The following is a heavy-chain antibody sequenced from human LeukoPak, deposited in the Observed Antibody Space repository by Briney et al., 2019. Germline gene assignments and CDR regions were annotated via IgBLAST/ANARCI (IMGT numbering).Heavy chain of an antibody. J-gene: IGHJ4*02. D-gene: IGHD1-26*01. CDR2: LTGGSDYV. Sequence: GGSLRLSCAASGFTFSSYAMEWVRQAPGKGLEWLSSLTGGSDYVYYADSVKGRFPISRDNAKSSLYLQMNSLRAEDTAVYYCARLSRSSYGKYYFDSWGQGTLVTVSS. CDR1: GFTFSSYA. CDR3: ARLSRSSYGKYYFDS. V-gene: IGHV3-21*01.